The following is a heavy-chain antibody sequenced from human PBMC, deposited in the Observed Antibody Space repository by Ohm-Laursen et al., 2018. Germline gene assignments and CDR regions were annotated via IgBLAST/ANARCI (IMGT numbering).Heavy chain of an antibody. CDR2: ISYDGSNK. J-gene: IGHJ6*02. Sequence: SLRLSCAASGFTFSSYGMHWVRQAPGKGLEWVAVISYDGSNKYYADSVKGRFTISRDNSKKTLYLQMNSLRAEDTAVYYCAKDSSGSFYYYYGMDVWGQGTTVTVSS. CDR3: AKDSSGSFYYYYGMDV. V-gene: IGHV3-30*18. D-gene: IGHD3-22*01. CDR1: GFTFSSYG.